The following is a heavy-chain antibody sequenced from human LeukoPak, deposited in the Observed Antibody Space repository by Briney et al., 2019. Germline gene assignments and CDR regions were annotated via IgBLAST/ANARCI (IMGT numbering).Heavy chain of an antibody. Sequence: SETLSLTCTVSGGSISSYYWSWIRQPPGKGLEWIGYIYYSGSTNYNPSLKSRVTKSVDTSKNQFSLKLSSVTAADTAVYYCARDLNPYSGSYYGFDIWGQGTMVTVSS. J-gene: IGHJ3*02. CDR1: GGSISSYY. CDR2: IYYSGST. D-gene: IGHD1-26*01. V-gene: IGHV4-59*01. CDR3: ARDLNPYSGSYYGFDI.